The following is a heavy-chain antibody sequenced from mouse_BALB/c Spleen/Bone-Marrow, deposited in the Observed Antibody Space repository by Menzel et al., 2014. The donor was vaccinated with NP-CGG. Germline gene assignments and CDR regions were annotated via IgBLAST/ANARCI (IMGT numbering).Heavy chain of an antibody. D-gene: IGHD1-2*01. V-gene: IGHV6-6*02. CDR2: IRLKSNNYAT. CDR3: TRVLRLFDY. Sequence: EVMLVESGGGLVQPGGSMKLSCVASGFTFSNYWMTWVRQSPGKGLEWVAEIRLKSNNYATHYAESVKGRFTISRDDSKGSVCLQMNNLRAEDSGIYYCTRVLRLFDYWGQGTTLTVSS. J-gene: IGHJ2*01. CDR1: GFTFSNYW.